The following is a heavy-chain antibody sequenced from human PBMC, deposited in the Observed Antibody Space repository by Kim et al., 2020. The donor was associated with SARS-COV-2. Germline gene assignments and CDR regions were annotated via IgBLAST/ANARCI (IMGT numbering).Heavy chain of an antibody. V-gene: IGHV3-9*01. Sequence: GGSLRLSCAASGFTFGDYAMHWVRQAPGRGLEWVSGISWNSGSIGYSDSVKGRFTISRDNANNSLYLQMKSLRAEDTVLYYCAKGGDNSVWYVFGMDPWYNWLDPWGQGTLVTVSS. CDR1: GFTFGDYA. CDR3: AKGGDNSVWYVFGMDPWYNWLDP. D-gene: IGHD6-19*01. J-gene: IGHJ5*02. CDR2: ISWNSGSI.